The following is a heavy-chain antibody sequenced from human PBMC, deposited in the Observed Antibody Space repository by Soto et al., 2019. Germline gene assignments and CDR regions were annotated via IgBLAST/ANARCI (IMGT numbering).Heavy chain of an antibody. Sequence: QVQLVESGGGVVQPGRSLRLSCAASGFTFSDYGMHWVRQAPGKGLEWVAVISYDGSNKYYADSVRGRFTISRDNSENTLYLQMNSLRAEDTAVYYCAKPREPNYYYYGLDVWGQGTTVIVSS. D-gene: IGHD1-1*01. V-gene: IGHV3-30*18. J-gene: IGHJ6*02. CDR1: GFTFSDYG. CDR3: AKPREPNYYYYGLDV. CDR2: ISYDGSNK.